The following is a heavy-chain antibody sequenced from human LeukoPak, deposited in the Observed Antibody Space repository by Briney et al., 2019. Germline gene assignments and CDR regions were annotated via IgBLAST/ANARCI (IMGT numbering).Heavy chain of an antibody. V-gene: IGHV3-23*01. CDR1: GFTFSSYA. CDR3: AKDPGGTIFRDNWFDP. CDR2: ISGSGGST. J-gene: IGHJ5*02. D-gene: IGHD3-9*01. Sequence: GGSLRLSCAASGFTFSSYAMSWVRQAPGKGLEWVSAISGSGGSTYYADSVKGRFTISRDNSKNTLYLQMNSLRAEDTAVYYCAKDPGGTIFRDNWFDPWGQGTLVTVSS.